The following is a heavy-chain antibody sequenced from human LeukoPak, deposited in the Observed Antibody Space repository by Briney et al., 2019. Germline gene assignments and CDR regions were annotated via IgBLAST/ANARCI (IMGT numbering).Heavy chain of an antibody. CDR2: IYYSGST. Sequence: SETLSLTCAVSGGSISRGGYSGRWIRPPPGKALEWIGHIYYSGSTYYNPSLKSRVTISVDTSKNHFSVKLISVTRAHGGVYYCARDLQEGGSAFDIWGQGTMVTVSS. J-gene: IGHJ3*02. CDR3: ARDLQEGGSAFDI. V-gene: IGHV4-30-4*07. CDR1: GGSISRGGYS. D-gene: IGHD1-26*01.